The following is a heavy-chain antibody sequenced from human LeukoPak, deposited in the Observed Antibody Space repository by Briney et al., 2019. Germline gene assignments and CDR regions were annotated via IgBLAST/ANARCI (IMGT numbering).Heavy chain of an antibody. V-gene: IGHV3-21*01. Sequence: GGSLRLSXAASGFTFSRYSMNWVRQAPGKGLEWVSSISSGGIYIYYADSVKGRFTIFRDNAKNSLFLRMNSLRAEDTAVYYCASLEYYDILTGDNWFDPWGQGTLVTVSS. D-gene: IGHD3-9*01. J-gene: IGHJ5*02. CDR1: GFTFSRYS. CDR2: ISSGGIYI. CDR3: ASLEYYDILTGDNWFDP.